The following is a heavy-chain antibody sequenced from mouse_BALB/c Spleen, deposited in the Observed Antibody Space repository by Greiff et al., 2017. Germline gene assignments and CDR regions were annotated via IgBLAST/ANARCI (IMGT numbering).Heavy chain of an antibody. J-gene: IGHJ3*01. V-gene: IGHV14-3*02. CDR3: ALDCYSSFAY. Sequence: VQLKESGAELVKPGASVKLSCTASGFNFNDYYMHWVKQRPEQGLEWIGNINPGNGNTKYDPKFKGKATITADKSSNTAYLQLSSLTSEDTAVYYCALDCYSSFAYWGQGTPVTVS. D-gene: IGHD1-1*01. CDR1: GFNFNDYY. CDR2: INPGNGNT.